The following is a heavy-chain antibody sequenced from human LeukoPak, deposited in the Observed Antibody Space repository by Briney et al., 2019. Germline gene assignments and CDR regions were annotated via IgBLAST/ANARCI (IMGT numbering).Heavy chain of an antibody. D-gene: IGHD1-20*01. V-gene: IGHV1-2*02. CDR3: ARRESYNWNQPFDY. J-gene: IGHJ4*02. CDR1: GYTFTGYY. CDR2: INPNSGGT. Sequence: ASVKVSCKASGYTFTGYYMHWVRQAPGQGLEWMGWINPNSGGTNYAQKFQGRVTMTRDTSISTAYMELSRLRSDDTAVYYCARRESYNWNQPFDYWGQGTLVTVPS.